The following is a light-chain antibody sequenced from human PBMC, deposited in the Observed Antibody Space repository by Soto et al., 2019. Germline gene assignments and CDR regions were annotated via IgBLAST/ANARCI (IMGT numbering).Light chain of an antibody. CDR3: QQYNNSPLT. CDR1: QTVRNN. J-gene: IGKJ4*01. CDR2: GAS. V-gene: IGKV3-15*01. Sequence: EFVLTQSPGTLSLLPGARASPSCQATQTVRNNYVAWYKQKPGQAPRLLIYGASTRATCIPAMCSGSAAWTEFTLTISSLKSEDFEIYYCQQYNNSPLTFGGGTKVEI.